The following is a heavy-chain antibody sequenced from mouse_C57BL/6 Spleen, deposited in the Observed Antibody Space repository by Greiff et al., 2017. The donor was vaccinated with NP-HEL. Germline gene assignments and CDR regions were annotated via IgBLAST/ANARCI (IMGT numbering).Heavy chain of an antibody. Sequence: QVQLQQSGPELVKPGASVKISCKASGYSFTSYYIHWVKQRPGQGLEWIGWIYPGSGNTKYNEKFKGKATLTADTSSSTAYMQLSSLTSEDSAVYYCARDTTVDFDYWGQGTTLTVSS. CDR1: GYSFTSYY. V-gene: IGHV1-66*01. CDR2: IYPGSGNT. CDR3: ARDTTVDFDY. D-gene: IGHD1-1*01. J-gene: IGHJ2*01.